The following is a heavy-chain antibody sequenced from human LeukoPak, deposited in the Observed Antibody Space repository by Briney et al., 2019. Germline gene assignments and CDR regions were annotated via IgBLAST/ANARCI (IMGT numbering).Heavy chain of an antibody. D-gene: IGHD5-18*01. CDR3: ARDRGYSYGYPNYYYYGMDV. Sequence: ASETLSLTCTVFGGSISSYYWSWIRQPPGKGLEWIGYIYYSGSTNYNPSLKSRVTISVDTSKNQFSLKLSSVTAADTAVYYCARDRGYSYGYPNYYYYGMDVWGQGTTVTVSS. CDR2: IYYSGST. V-gene: IGHV4-59*01. J-gene: IGHJ6*02. CDR1: GGSISSYY.